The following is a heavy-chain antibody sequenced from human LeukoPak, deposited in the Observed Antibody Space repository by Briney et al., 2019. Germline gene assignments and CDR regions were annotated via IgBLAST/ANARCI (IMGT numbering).Heavy chain of an antibody. CDR2: IYYSGST. J-gene: IGHJ2*01. CDR3: ARGRDYYDSSGYPLGRYFDL. D-gene: IGHD3-22*01. Sequence: SETLSLTCTVSGDSISSYYWSWIRQPPGKGLEWIGYIYYSGSTNYNPSLKSRVTISVDTSKNQFSLKLSSVTAADTAVYYCARGRDYYDSSGYPLGRYFDLWGRGTLVTVSS. CDR1: GDSISSYY. V-gene: IGHV4-59*01.